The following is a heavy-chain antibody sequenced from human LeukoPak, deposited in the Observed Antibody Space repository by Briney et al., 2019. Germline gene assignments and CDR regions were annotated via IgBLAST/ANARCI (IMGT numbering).Heavy chain of an antibody. CDR2: ISSSSSYI. CDR3: ARYSGYDGAFDI. Sequence: GGSLRLSCAASGFTFSSYSMNWVRQAPGKGLEWVSSISSSSSYIYYADSVKGRFTISRDNAKNSLYLQMNSLRAEDTAVYYCARYSGYDGAFDIWGQGTMVTVSS. D-gene: IGHD5-12*01. V-gene: IGHV3-21*01. CDR1: GFTFSSYS. J-gene: IGHJ3*02.